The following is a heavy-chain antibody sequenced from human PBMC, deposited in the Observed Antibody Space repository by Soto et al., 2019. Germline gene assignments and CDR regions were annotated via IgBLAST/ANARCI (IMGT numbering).Heavy chain of an antibody. CDR1: GFTFDEYA. D-gene: IGHD3-3*01. CDR3: AKDISRGPTKNYDFWSGPDY. J-gene: IGHJ4*02. V-gene: IGHV3-43D*04. CDR2: ISWDGSNR. Sequence: QPGGSLRLSCAASGFTFDEYAMHWVRQPPGKGLEWVSLISWDGSNRYYADSVQGRFTISRDNSKYSLYLEMNSLRPEDTALYYCAKDISRGPTKNYDFWSGPDYWGQGTLVTVS.